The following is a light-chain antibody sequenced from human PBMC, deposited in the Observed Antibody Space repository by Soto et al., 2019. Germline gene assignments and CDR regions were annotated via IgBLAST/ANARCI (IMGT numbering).Light chain of an antibody. CDR3: QSYDSSLSVV. Sequence: QSVLTQPPSVSGAPGQRVTISCTGSSSNIGACYDVHWYQQLPGTAPKLLIYVNSNRPSGVPDRFSGSKSGTSASLAITGLQAEDEADYYCQSYDSSLSVVFGGGTKLTVL. CDR2: VNS. V-gene: IGLV1-40*01. CDR1: SSNIGACYD. J-gene: IGLJ2*01.